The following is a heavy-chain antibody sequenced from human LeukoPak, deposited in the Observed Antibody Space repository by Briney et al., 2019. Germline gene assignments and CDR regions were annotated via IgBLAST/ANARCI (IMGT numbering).Heavy chain of an antibody. Sequence: PSQTLSLTCTVSGGSISSGDYYWSWIRQPRGKGLEWIGHIYYSGSTYYNPSLKSRVTISVDTSKNQFSLKLSSVTAADTAVYYCARDGDYYDSSGYYYGVDYWGQGTLVTVSS. CDR2: IYYSGST. D-gene: IGHD3-22*01. CDR1: GGSISSGDYY. V-gene: IGHV4-30-4*08. J-gene: IGHJ4*02. CDR3: ARDGDYYDSSGYYYGVDY.